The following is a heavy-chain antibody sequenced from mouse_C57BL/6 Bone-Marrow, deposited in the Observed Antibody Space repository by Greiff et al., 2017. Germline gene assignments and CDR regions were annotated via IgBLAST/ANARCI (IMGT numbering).Heavy chain of an antibody. CDR1: GFNIKDDY. J-gene: IGHJ4*01. D-gene: IGHD6-1*02. CDR3: TTRQLDHYYAMDY. V-gene: IGHV14-4*01. Sequence: EVKLVASGAELVRPGASVKLSCTASGFNIKDDYMHWVKQRPEQGLEWIGWIDPENGDTEYASKFQGKATITADTSSNTAYLQLSSLTSEDTAVYYCTTRQLDHYYAMDYWGQGTSVTVSS. CDR2: IDPENGDT.